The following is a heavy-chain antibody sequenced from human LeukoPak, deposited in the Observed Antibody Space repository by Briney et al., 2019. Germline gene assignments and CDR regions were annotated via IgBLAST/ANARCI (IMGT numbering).Heavy chain of an antibody. CDR3: ARDSGYSYGYWFDP. D-gene: IGHD5-18*01. Sequence: SETLSLTCTVSGGSISSYYWSWIRQPPGKGLEWIGYIYYSGSTNYNPSLKSRVTISVDTSKNQFSPKLSSVTAADTAVYYCARDSGYSYGYWFDPWGQGTLVTVSS. V-gene: IGHV4-59*01. CDR2: IYYSGST. J-gene: IGHJ5*02. CDR1: GGSISSYY.